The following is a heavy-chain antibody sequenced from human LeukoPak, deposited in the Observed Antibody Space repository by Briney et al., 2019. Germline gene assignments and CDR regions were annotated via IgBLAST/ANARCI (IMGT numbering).Heavy chain of an antibody. J-gene: IGHJ4*02. CDR1: GDSLSDTNNY. CDR2: IYYSGTT. D-gene: IGHD2-15*01. Sequence: PSETLSLTWTVSGDSLSDTNNYWGWVRQPPGKGLEWIGSIYYSGTTIYNPSLKSRVTVSVDTSKNQYFLRLTSVTAADTAVYFCARSPFNLYFDFWGQGTLVPVS. V-gene: IGHV4-39*07. CDR3: ARSPFNLYFDF.